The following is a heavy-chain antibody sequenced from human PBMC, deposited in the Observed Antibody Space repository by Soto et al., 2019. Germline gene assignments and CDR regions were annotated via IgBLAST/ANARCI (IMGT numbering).Heavy chain of an antibody. J-gene: IGHJ6*02. CDR1: GFTFSSYA. CDR3: AKEQGCLSNWYGMDV. V-gene: IGHV3-30*18. D-gene: IGHD6-13*01. Sequence: QVQLVESGGGVVQPGRSLRLSCAASGFTFSSYAMHWVRQAPGEGLEWVAIISYDGSNKYYADSVKGRFTISRDNSKNALYLQMNSLRAEDTAVYYCAKEQGCLSNWYGMDVWGQGTTVTVSS. CDR2: ISYDGSNK.